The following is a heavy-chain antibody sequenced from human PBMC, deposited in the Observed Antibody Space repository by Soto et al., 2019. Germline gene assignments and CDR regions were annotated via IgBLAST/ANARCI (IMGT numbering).Heavy chain of an antibody. Sequence: QVQLVQSGAEVKKPGASVKVSCKASGYTFTSYAMHWVRQAPGQRLEWMGWINAGNGNTKYSQKFQGRVTITRDTAASTAYMELGSLRSEDTAVYYCARVSGIAVAEVWGQGTLVTVSS. CDR2: INAGNGNT. CDR1: GYTFTSYA. D-gene: IGHD6-19*01. CDR3: ARVSGIAVAEV. J-gene: IGHJ4*02. V-gene: IGHV1-3*01.